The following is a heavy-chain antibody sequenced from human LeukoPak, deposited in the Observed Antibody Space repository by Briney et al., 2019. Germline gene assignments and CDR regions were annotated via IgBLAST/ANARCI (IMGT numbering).Heavy chain of an antibody. V-gene: IGHV3-30*04. CDR1: GFTFSRYA. CDR2: ISYDGSME. D-gene: IGHD2-15*01. J-gene: IGHJ4*02. CDR3: ARDSGYCSGGYCYQPRYFDY. Sequence: PGGSLRLSCVASGFTFSRYAMHWVRQAPGKGLEWVAVISYDGSMEYYADSVKGRLTISRDNSNNRLFVQMNSLRAEDTAMYYCARDSGYCSGGYCYQPRYFDYWGQGTLVTVSS.